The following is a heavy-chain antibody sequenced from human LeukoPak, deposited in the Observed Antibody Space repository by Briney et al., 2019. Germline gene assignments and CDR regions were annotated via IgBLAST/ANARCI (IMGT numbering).Heavy chain of an antibody. CDR3: AKGYFDWLLLFDY. Sequence: QPGGSLRLSCAAFGFTFSSYAMSWVRQAPGKGLEWVSAISGSGGSTYYADSVKGRFPISRDNSKNTLYLQMNSLRAEDTAVYYCAKGYFDWLLLFDYWGQGTLVTVSS. D-gene: IGHD3-9*01. CDR1: GFTFSSYA. V-gene: IGHV3-23*01. J-gene: IGHJ4*02. CDR2: ISGSGGST.